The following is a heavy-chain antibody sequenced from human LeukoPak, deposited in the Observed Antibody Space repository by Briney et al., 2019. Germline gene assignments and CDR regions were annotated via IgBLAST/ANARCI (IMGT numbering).Heavy chain of an antibody. CDR3: ARDPNYYDSSGEFGMDV. V-gene: IGHV3-7*01. Sequence: GGSLRLSCVGSGFTFGYYWMNWVRQAPGKGLEWVASIRQDGSGRYYVGSVKGRFTISRDNAKNSLYLQMDSLRAEDTAVYYCARDPNYYDSSGEFGMDVWGQGTTVTVSS. J-gene: IGHJ6*02. D-gene: IGHD3-22*01. CDR1: GFTFGYYW. CDR2: IRQDGSGR.